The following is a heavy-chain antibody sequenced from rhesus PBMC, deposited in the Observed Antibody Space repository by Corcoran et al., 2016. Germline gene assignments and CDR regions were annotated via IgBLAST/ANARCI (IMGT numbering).Heavy chain of an antibody. Sequence: QVQLVQSGAEVKKPGSSGKVSCKASGYTFTDYYMHWVLQAPRQKVEWMGWINNYKGKTTKAKKFQGRVTMTRDTSTSTAYMELSSLRSEDTAVYYCARDKEYCSGIYCGDAFDFWGQGLRVTVSS. CDR3: ARDKEYCSGIYCGDAFDF. CDR1: GYTFTDYY. D-gene: IGHD2-27*01. V-gene: IGHV1S2*01. J-gene: IGHJ3*01. CDR2: INNYKGKT.